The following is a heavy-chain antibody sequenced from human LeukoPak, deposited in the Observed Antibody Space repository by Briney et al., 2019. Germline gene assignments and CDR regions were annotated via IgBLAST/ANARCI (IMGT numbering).Heavy chain of an antibody. CDR3: ARDLMWSGYSYGSYYFDY. Sequence: PGGSLRLSCAASGFTFSSYWMSWVRQAPGKGLEWVANIKQDGSEKYYVDSVKGRFTISRDNAKNSLYLQMNSLRAEDTAVYYCARDLMWSGYSYGSYYFDYWGQGTLVTVSS. J-gene: IGHJ4*02. CDR1: GFTFSSYW. D-gene: IGHD5-18*01. CDR2: IKQDGSEK. V-gene: IGHV3-7*01.